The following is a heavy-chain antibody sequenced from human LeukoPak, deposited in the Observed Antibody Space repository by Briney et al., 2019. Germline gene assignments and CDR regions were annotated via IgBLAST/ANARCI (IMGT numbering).Heavy chain of an antibody. Sequence: GGSLRLSCEASGFTFSTFAMIWVRQPPGKGLEWVSAISGSGGSTYYADSVKGRFTISRDNSKNTLYLQMNSLRAEDTAVYYCAKWDRIMITFGGVIVRWGQGTLVTVSS. CDR2: ISGSGGST. D-gene: IGHD3-16*02. CDR1: GFTFSTFA. CDR3: AKWDRIMITFGGVIVR. J-gene: IGHJ4*02. V-gene: IGHV3-23*01.